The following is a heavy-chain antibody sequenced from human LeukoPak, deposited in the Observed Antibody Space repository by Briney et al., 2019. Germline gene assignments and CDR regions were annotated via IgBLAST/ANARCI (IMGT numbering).Heavy chain of an antibody. CDR3: ARGSELIGTGRGYYYYYYMDV. D-gene: IGHD3-10*01. J-gene: IGHJ6*03. Sequence: ASVKVSCKASGYTFTSYAMNWVRQAPGQGLEWMGWINTNTGNPTYAQGFTGRFVFSLDTSVSTAYLQISSLKAEDTAVYYCARGSELIGTGRGYYYYYYMDVWGKGTTVTVSS. CDR2: INTNTGNP. V-gene: IGHV7-4-1*02. CDR1: GYTFTSYA.